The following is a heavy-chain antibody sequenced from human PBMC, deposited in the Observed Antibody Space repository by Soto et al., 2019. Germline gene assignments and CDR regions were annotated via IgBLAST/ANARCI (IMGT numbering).Heavy chain of an antibody. Sequence: QVQLQESGPGLVKPSQTLSLTCTVSGGSISSGGYYWSWIRQHPGKGLEWIGYIYYSGTTYYNPSLKSRVAISVDTSKNQFSLNLTSVTAADTAVYYCARVPRSYYGSETNWFDPWGQGTLVTVSS. CDR2: IYYSGTT. J-gene: IGHJ5*02. D-gene: IGHD3-10*01. V-gene: IGHV4-31*03. CDR3: ARVPRSYYGSETNWFDP. CDR1: GGSISSGGYY.